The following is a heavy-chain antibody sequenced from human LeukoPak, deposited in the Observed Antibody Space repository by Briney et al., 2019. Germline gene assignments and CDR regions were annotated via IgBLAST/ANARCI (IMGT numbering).Heavy chain of an antibody. CDR1: GGSFSGYY. J-gene: IGHJ3*02. V-gene: IGHV4-34*01. Sequence: PSETLSLTCAVYGGSFSGYYWSWIRQPPGKGLEWIGEINHSGSTNYNPSLKSRVTISVDTSKNQFSLKLSSVTAADTAVYYCARLDYYDSSGPDAFDIWGQGTMVTVSS. D-gene: IGHD3-22*01. CDR3: ARLDYYDSSGPDAFDI. CDR2: INHSGST.